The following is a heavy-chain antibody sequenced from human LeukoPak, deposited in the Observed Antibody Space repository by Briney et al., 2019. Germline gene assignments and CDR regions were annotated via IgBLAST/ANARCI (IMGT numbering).Heavy chain of an antibody. CDR1: GGSFSGYY. D-gene: IGHD3-22*01. CDR3: ASSFGHDSSGYYSPPGDY. Sequence: SETLSLTCAVYGGSFSGYYWSWIRQPPGKGLEWIGEINHSGSTNYNPSLKSRVTISVDTSKNQFSLKLSSVTAADTAVYYCASSFGHDSSGYYSPPGDYWGQGTLVTVSS. J-gene: IGHJ4*02. CDR2: INHSGST. V-gene: IGHV4-34*01.